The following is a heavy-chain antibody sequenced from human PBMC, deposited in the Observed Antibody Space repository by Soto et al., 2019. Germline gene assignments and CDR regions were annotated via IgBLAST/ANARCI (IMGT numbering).Heavy chain of an antibody. CDR3: VLDSTWWRWLPDV. V-gene: IGHV2-5*01. J-gene: IGHJ6*02. CDR1: GFSLSTGGVG. Sequence: QITLKESGPTVVKPTQPLTLTCTFSGFSLSTGGVGVCWIRQPPAKALEWLALIYWNDDKRYSPSLKSRLTITNDRSKNQVVLTMTNMDPVDTATYYCVLDSTWWRWLPDVWGQGPAVIVSS. CDR2: IYWNDDK. D-gene: IGHD2-21*01.